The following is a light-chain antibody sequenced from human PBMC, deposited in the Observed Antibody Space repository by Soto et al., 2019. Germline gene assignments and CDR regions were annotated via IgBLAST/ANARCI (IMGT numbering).Light chain of an antibody. CDR3: QQLESYPST. CDR2: AAS. J-gene: IGKJ4*01. V-gene: IGKV1-39*01. Sequence: DIQMTQSPSSLSASVEDRVIITCRASQSISNHLNWYQQKPGKAPKLLIFAASSLQSGVPSRFSGSTSGPDFTLTISSLQPEDFATYYCQQLESYPSTFGGGTKVDIK. CDR1: QSISNH.